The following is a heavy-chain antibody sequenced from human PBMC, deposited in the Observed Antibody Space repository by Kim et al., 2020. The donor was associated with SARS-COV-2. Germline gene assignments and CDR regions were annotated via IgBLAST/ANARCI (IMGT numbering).Heavy chain of an antibody. J-gene: IGHJ6*02. D-gene: IGHD3-10*01. Sequence: YYADSVKGRFTISRDNSKNTLYLQMNSLRAEDTAVYYCARDLSGYYGMDVWGQGTTVTVSS. V-gene: IGHV3-33*01. CDR3: ARDLSGYYGMDV.